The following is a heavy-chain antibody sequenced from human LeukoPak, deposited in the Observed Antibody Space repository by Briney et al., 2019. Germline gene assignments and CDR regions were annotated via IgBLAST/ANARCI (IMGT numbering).Heavy chain of an antibody. CDR3: ARGGTIFTFFDY. J-gene: IGHJ4*02. Sequence: SETLSLTCAVYGGSVSGYYWSWIRQSAGKGLEWIGRVYTSGNTMYNPSLESRVTISIDTSNNQFSLRLNSVTAADTAVYYCARGGTIFTFFDYWGQGTLVTVSS. CDR1: GGSVSGYY. V-gene: IGHV4-59*10. CDR2: VYTSGNT. D-gene: IGHD3-10*02.